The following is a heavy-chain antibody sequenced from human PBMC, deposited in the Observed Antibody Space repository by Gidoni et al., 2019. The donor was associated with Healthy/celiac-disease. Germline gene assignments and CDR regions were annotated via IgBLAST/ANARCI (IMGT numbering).Heavy chain of an antibody. CDR3: ARDLYYDSSGYYYESERYFDL. Sequence: QVQLQESGPGLVKPSETLSLTCTVSGGSISSYYWSWIRQPPGKGLEWIGYIYYSGSTNYNPSLKSRVTISVDTSKNQFSLKLSSVTAADTAVYYCARDLYYDSSGYYYESERYFDLWGRGTLVTVSS. D-gene: IGHD3-22*01. CDR1: GGSISSYY. V-gene: IGHV4-59*01. J-gene: IGHJ2*01. CDR2: IYYSGST.